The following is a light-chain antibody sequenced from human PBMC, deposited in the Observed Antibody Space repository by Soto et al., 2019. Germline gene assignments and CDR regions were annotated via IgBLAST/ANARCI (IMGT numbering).Light chain of an antibody. V-gene: IGKV3-15*01. CDR2: DAS. J-gene: IGKJ1*01. CDR3: QQYKNWPPWT. CDR1: QSVSSN. Sequence: EIVMTQSPATLSVSPGERATLSGRASQSVSSNFAWYQQKPGQAPRLLIYDASTRATGIPARFSGSGCGTEFTLTISSLQSEDFAVYFCQQYKNWPPWTFGQGTRVEIK.